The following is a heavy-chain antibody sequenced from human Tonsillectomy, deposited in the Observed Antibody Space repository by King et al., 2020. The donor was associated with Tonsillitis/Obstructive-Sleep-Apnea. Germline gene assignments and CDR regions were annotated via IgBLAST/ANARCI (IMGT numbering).Heavy chain of an antibody. J-gene: IGHJ6*02. CDR2: INLSGST. CDR3: ATGVVTSYYYGMDV. Sequence: VQLQQWGAGLLKPSETLSLTCAVYGGSFSGYYWSWIRQPPGKGLEWIGEINLSGSTNYNPSLKSRVTISVDTSKNQFSLKLSSVTAADTAVYYCATGVVTSYYYGMDVWGQGTTVTVSS. D-gene: IGHD3-3*01. CDR1: GGSFSGYY. V-gene: IGHV4-34*01.